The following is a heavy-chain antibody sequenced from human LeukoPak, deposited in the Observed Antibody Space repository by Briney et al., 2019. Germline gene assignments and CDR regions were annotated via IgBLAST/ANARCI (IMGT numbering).Heavy chain of an antibody. CDR1: GGSISSGDYY. V-gene: IGHV4-30-4*01. CDR3: ARWARGSGNAFDI. Sequence: PSQTLSLTCTVSGGSISSGDYYWSWIRQTPGKGLEWIGYIYYRGSTYYKPSLKSRITITVDTSKKQFSLKLSSVTVADTAVYYCARWARGSGNAFDIWGQGAMVTVSS. CDR2: IYYRGST. J-gene: IGHJ3*02. D-gene: IGHD3-10*01.